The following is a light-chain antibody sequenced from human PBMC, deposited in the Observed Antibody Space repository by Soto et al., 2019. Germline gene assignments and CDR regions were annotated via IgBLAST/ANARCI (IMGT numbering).Light chain of an antibody. Sequence: EIVLTQYPATLSLSPGERATLSCRASQSVSSTLAWYQQKPGQAPRLLIYDVSNRATDIPARFSGSGSGRDFTLTISRLEPEDFAVYYCQLRSNWPPYTFGQGTKVDIK. V-gene: IGKV3-11*02. CDR1: QSVSST. J-gene: IGKJ2*01. CDR2: DVS. CDR3: QLRSNWPPYT.